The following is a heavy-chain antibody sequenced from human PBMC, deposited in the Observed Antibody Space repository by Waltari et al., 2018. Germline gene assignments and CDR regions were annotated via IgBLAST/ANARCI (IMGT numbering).Heavy chain of an antibody. V-gene: IGHV1-69*10. J-gene: IGHJ6*02. Sequence: QVQLVQSGAEVKKPGSSVKVSCKASGGTFSSYAISWVRQAPGQGLEWMGGIIPILGIANYAQNVQGRVTITADKSTSTAYMELSSLRSEDTAVYYCASGGYSYGSHYYYYGMDVWGQGTTVTVSS. CDR3: ASGGYSYGSHYYYYGMDV. CDR2: IIPILGIA. D-gene: IGHD5-18*01. CDR1: GGTFSSYA.